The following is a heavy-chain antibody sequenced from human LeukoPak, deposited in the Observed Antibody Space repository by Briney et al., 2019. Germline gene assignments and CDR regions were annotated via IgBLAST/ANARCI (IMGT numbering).Heavy chain of an antibody. D-gene: IGHD6-13*01. J-gene: IGHJ6*03. V-gene: IGHV4-4*09. Sequence: SETLSLTCTVSGGSISSYYWSWIRQPPGKGLEWIGYIYTSGSTNYNPSLKSRVTISVDTSKNQFSLKLSSVTAADTAVYYCARLLSSPTNYYYMDVWGKGTTVTVYS. CDR2: IYTSGST. CDR1: GGSISSYY. CDR3: ARLLSSPTNYYYMDV.